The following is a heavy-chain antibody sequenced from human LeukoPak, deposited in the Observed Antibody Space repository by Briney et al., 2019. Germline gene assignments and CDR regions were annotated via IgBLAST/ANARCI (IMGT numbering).Heavy chain of an antibody. CDR3: ARRSATGTNYFDY. Sequence: PGGSLRLSCAASGFTFSSYNMNWVRQAPGKGLEWISYISGGGSTIYYADSVKGRFIISRDNYKNSLYLQMNSLRDEDTAVYYCARRSATGTNYFDYWGQGTLVTVSS. V-gene: IGHV3-48*02. CDR2: ISGGGSTI. CDR1: GFTFSSYN. D-gene: IGHD6-13*01. J-gene: IGHJ4*02.